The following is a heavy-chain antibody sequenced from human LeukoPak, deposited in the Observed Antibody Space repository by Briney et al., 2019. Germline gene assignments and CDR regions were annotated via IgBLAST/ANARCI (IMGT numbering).Heavy chain of an antibody. J-gene: IGHJ4*02. D-gene: IGHD3-3*01. V-gene: IGHV4-4*07. CDR3: ARDQGYDFWSGYYPFDY. CDR2: TYTSGST. Sequence: SETLSLTCTVSGGSISSYYWSWIRQPAGRGLEWIGRTYTSGSTNYNPALKSRVTMSVDTSKNQFSLKLSSVTAADTAVYYCARDQGYDFWSGYYPFDYWGQGTLVTVSS. CDR1: GGSISSYY.